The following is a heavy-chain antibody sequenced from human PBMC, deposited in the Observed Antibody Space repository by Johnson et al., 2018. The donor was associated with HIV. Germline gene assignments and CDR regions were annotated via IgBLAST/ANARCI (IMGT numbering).Heavy chain of an antibody. Sequence: QVQLVESGGGVVQPGRSLRLSCAASGFTFSSYAMHWVRQAPGKGLEWVAVISYDGSNKYYAASVKGRFTISRDNSKNTLHLQMNSLRAADTAVYYCAKVMTASSVNSFGGVIDASDIWGQGTMVTVS. D-gene: IGHD3-16*01. CDR3: AKVMTASSVNSFGGVIDASDI. CDR1: GFTFSSYA. CDR2: ISYDGSNK. V-gene: IGHV3-30-3*01. J-gene: IGHJ3*02.